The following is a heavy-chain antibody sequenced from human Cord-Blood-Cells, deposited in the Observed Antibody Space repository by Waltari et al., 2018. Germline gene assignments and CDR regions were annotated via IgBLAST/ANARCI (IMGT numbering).Heavy chain of an antibody. V-gene: IGHV4-39*01. CDR1: SSYY. CDR3: ARRGSYQPFDY. D-gene: IGHD1-26*01. J-gene: IGHJ4*02. CDR2: IYYSGST. Sequence: SSYYWGWIRQPPGKGLEWIGSIYYSGSTYYNPSLKSRVTISVDTSKNQFSLKLSSVTAADTAVYYCARRGSYQPFDYWGQGTLVTVSS.